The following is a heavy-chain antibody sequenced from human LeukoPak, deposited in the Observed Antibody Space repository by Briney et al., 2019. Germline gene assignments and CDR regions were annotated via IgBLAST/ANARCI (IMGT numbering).Heavy chain of an antibody. V-gene: IGHV3-21*01. D-gene: IGHD3-16*02. CDR2: ISSSSSYI. Sequence: GGSLRLSCAASGFTFSSYSMNWVRQAPGKGLEWVSSISSSSSYIYYADSVKGRFTISRDNAKNSLYLQMNSLRAEDTAVYYCARVGKYDYVWGGCRTSDFDYWGQGTLVTVSS. CDR3: ARVGKYDYVWGGCRTSDFDY. CDR1: GFTFSSYS. J-gene: IGHJ4*02.